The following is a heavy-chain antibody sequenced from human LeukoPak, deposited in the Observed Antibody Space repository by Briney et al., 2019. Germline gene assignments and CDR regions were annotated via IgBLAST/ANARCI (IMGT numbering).Heavy chain of an antibody. CDR3: TTDRPLERFDY. V-gene: IGHV3-23*01. CDR1: GFSFSSYA. D-gene: IGHD1-1*01. CDR2: ISGSGGST. J-gene: IGHJ4*02. Sequence: PGGSLRLSCAAFGFSFSSYAMSWVREAPGKGLEWVSTISGSGGSTHYADSVKGRFTISRDNSKNTLYLQMNSLRSEDMAVYYCTTDRPLERFDYWGQGTPVTVSS.